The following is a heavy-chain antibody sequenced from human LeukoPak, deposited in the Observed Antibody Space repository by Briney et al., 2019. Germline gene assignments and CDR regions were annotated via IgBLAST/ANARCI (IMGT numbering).Heavy chain of an antibody. J-gene: IGHJ3*02. Sequence: PSETLSLTCAVSGGSISSGGYSWSWIRQPPGKGLEWIGYIYHSGSTYYNPSLKSRVTISVDTSKNQFSLKLNSVTAADTAVYYCARRCINWNYLSAFDIWGQGTMVTVSS. V-gene: IGHV4-30-2*01. CDR3: ARRCINWNYLSAFDI. D-gene: IGHD1-7*01. CDR1: GGSISSGGYS. CDR2: IYHSGST.